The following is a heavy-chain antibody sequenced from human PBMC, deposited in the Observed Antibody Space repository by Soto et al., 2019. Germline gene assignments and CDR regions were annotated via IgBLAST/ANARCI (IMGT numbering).Heavy chain of an antibody. CDR3: AWRPYGNLDY. CDR1: GFTFSDHY. V-gene: IGHV3-72*01. D-gene: IGHD4-4*01. Sequence: EVQLVESGGGLVQPGGSLRLSCAASGFTFSDHYMDWVRQAPGKGLEWVGRSRNKANSYSTEYAASVKGRFTISRDYSKNSLYLQMNSLKNDDPAVHYCAWRPYGNLDYWGLGTLATVSS. CDR2: SRNKANSYST. J-gene: IGHJ4*02.